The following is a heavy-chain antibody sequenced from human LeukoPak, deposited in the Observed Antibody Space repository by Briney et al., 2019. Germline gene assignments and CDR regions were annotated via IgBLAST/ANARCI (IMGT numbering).Heavy chain of an antibody. CDR2: INHSGST. Sequence: PSETLSLTCAVYGGSFSGYYWSWIRQPPGKGLEWNGEINHSGSTNYNPSLKSRVTISVDTSKNQFSLKLSSVTAADTAVYYCARGGSSWYYYYYGMDVWGQGTTVTVSS. J-gene: IGHJ6*02. D-gene: IGHD6-13*01. CDR1: GGSFSGYY. V-gene: IGHV4-34*01. CDR3: ARGGSSWYYYYYGMDV.